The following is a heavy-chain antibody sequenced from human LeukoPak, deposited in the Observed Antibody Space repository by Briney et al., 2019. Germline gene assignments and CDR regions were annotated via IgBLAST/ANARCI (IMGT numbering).Heavy chain of an antibody. V-gene: IGHV3-23*01. D-gene: IGHD3-10*01. CDR1: GFTFNTYG. J-gene: IGHJ4*02. Sequence: GGSLRLSCAASGFTFNTYGMSWVRQAPGQGLEWVSGISGSVGATYYADSVKGRFTISRDDPHNTLYLQMNSLRAEDTAVYFCARGGVDYYGSGTYYLMYYFDYWGQGALVTVSS. CDR2: ISGSVGAT. CDR3: ARGGVDYYGSGTYYLMYYFDY.